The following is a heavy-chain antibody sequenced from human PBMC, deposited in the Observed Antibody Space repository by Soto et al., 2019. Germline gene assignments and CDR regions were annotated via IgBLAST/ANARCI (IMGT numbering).Heavy chain of an antibody. J-gene: IGHJ5*02. CDR2: ISYDGSNK. D-gene: IGHD4-17*01. CDR3: AKRYDYGPT. V-gene: IGHV3-30*18. CDR1: GFTFSSYG. Sequence: GGSLRLSCAASGFTFSSYGMHWVRQAPGKGLEWVAVISYDGSNKYYADSVKGRFTISRDNSKNTLYLQMNSLRAEDTAVYYCAKRYDYGPTWGQGTLVTVSS.